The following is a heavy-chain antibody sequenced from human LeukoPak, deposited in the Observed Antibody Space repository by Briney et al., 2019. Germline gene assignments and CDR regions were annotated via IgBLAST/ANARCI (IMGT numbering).Heavy chain of an antibody. CDR2: IYPGDSHT. D-gene: IGHD3-9*01. Sequence: GESLKISCKGSGYSFTNYWIGWVRQMPGKGLEWMGIIYPGDSHTRYSPSFQGQVTISADKSISTAYLQWSSLKASDTAMYYCARTYYDILTGYYRPVRFDYWGQGTLVTVSS. CDR3: ARTYYDILTGYYRPVRFDY. CDR1: GYSFTNYW. J-gene: IGHJ4*02. V-gene: IGHV5-51*01.